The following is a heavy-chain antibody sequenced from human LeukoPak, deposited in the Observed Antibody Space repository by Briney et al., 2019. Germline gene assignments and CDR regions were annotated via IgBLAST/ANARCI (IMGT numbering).Heavy chain of an antibody. CDR2: INKDESEK. D-gene: IGHD1-7*01. Sequence: GGSLRLSGAASGFTFSSYWMSWVRQAPGKGLEWVANINKDESEKYYVDSVKGRFTISRDNAQNSLYLQMNSLRAEDTAVYYCARVGSGTQSFDYWGQGTLITVSS. J-gene: IGHJ4*02. V-gene: IGHV3-7*01. CDR3: ARVGSGTQSFDY. CDR1: GFTFSSYW.